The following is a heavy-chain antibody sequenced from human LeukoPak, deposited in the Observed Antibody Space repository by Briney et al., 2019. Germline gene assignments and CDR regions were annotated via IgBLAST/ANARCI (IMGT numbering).Heavy chain of an antibody. D-gene: IGHD3-22*01. CDR1: GGSFSGYY. CDR2: INHSGST. Sequence: SETLSLTCAVYGGSFSGYYWSWIRQPPGKGLEWIGEINHSGSTNYNPSLKSRVTISVDTSKNQLSLKLSSVTAADPAVYYCARARYDSSGYYRNWFDPWGQGTLVTVSS. CDR3: ARARYDSSGYYRNWFDP. J-gene: IGHJ5*02. V-gene: IGHV4-34*01.